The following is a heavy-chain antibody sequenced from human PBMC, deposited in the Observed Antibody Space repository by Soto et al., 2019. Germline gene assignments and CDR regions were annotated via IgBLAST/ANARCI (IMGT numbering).Heavy chain of an antibody. J-gene: IGHJ4*02. Sequence: EVQLVESGGGLVKPGGSLRLSCAASGFTFSTCSMNWVRQAPGKGLEWVSSISSSSSNIYYADSVKGRFTISRDNAKNSLYRQMNSLGADVTAVYYGARDNGYDAATLDYWGQGTLVTVSS. CDR2: ISSSSSNI. V-gene: IGHV3-21*02. CDR3: ARDNGYDAATLDY. CDR1: GFTFSTCS. D-gene: IGHD5-12*01.